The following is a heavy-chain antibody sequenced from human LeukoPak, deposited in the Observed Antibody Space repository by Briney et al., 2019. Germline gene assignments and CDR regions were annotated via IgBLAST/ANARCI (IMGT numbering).Heavy chain of an antibody. CDR1: GGTFSSYA. V-gene: IGHV1-69*05. CDR3: ARWSLVPGSNWYTGDY. CDR2: IIPIFGTA. Sequence: SVKVSCKASGGTFSSYAISGVRPAPGQGLEWMGGIIPIFGTAHYAQKFQGRVKITTEESRSTAYMELRRLRSEDTAVYYCARWSLVPGSNWYTGDYWGQGTLVTVSS. J-gene: IGHJ4*02. D-gene: IGHD6-13*01.